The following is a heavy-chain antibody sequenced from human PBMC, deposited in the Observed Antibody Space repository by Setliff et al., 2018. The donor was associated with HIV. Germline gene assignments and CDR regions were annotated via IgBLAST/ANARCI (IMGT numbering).Heavy chain of an antibody. CDR3: ARDKSRPHHFDNNGYYRSDTFDI. CDR2: IYHSGST. J-gene: IGHJ3*02. V-gene: IGHV4-38-2*02. Sequence: SETLSLTCTVSGYSISSDYSWSWIRQPPGRGLEWIGYIYHSGSTYSNPSLKSRVAISVDESKNQFSLKLTSVTAADTAIYYCARDKSRPHHFDNNGYYRSDTFDIWGHGTMVTVSS. CDR1: GYSISSDYS. D-gene: IGHD3-22*01.